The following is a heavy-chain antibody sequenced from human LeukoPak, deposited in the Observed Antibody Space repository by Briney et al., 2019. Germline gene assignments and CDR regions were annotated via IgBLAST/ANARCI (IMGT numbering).Heavy chain of an antibody. D-gene: IGHD1-26*01. CDR1: GGSISNSSSY. J-gene: IGHJ4*02. Sequence: PSETLSLTRTVSGGSISNSSSYWGWIRQPPGKGLEWIGSIYYSGSTYYNPSLKSRVTISVDTSKNQFSLKLSSVTAADTAVYYCARHSLVGIFYFDYWGQGTLVTVSS. V-gene: IGHV4-39*01. CDR3: ARHSLVGIFYFDY. CDR2: IYYSGST.